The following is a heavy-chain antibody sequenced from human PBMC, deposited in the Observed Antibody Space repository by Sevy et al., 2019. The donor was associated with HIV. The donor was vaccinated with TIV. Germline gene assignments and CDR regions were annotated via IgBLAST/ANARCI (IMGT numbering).Heavy chain of an antibody. CDR3: ARGTDYEFWSGYSGGAYYYDGMDV. CDR1: GFTFSSYA. J-gene: IGHJ6*02. Sequence: GGSLRLSCAASGFTFSSYAMHWVRQAPGKGLEWVAVISYDGSNKYYADSVKGRFTISRDNSKNTLYLQMNSLRAEDTAVYYCARGTDYEFWSGYSGGAYYYDGMDVWGQGTTVTVSS. V-gene: IGHV3-30*04. D-gene: IGHD3-3*01. CDR2: ISYDGSNK.